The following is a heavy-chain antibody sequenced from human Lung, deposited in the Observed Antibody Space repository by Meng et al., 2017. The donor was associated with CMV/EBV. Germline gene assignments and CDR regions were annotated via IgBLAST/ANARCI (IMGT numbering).Heavy chain of an antibody. CDR3: ARAFGGTVFGVVNYYYGMDV. D-gene: IGHD3-3*01. V-gene: IGHV4-34*01. J-gene: IGHJ6*02. CDR2: INHSGST. Sequence: SETLSLTCAVYGGFFSGYYWSWIRQPPGKGLEWIGEINHSGSTNYNPSHKSRVTISVDTSKNQFSLKLSSVTAADTAGYYCARAFGGTVFGVVNYYYGMDVWGQGTTVTVSS. CDR1: GGFFSGYY.